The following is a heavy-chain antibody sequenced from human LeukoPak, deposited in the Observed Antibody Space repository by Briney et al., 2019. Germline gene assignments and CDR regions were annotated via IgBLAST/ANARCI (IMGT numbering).Heavy chain of an antibody. D-gene: IGHD5-12*01. CDR1: GYTFTGYY. J-gene: IGHJ4*02. Sequence: ASVKVSCKASGYTFTGYYMHWVRQAPGQGLEWMGWINPNSGGTNYAQKFQGRVTMTRDTSISTAYMELSRLRSDDTAVYYCARDREGYGYSGSDGDFDYWGQGTLVTVS. CDR2: INPNSGGT. V-gene: IGHV1-2*02. CDR3: ARDREGYGYSGSDGDFDY.